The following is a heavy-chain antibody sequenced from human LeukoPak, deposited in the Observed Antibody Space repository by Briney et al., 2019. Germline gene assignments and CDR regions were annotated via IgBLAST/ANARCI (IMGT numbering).Heavy chain of an antibody. CDR1: GYTFTGYY. D-gene: IGHD6-13*01. J-gene: IGHJ6*02. V-gene: IGHV1-2*02. Sequence: ASVKVSFKASGYTFTGYYMHWVRQAPGQGLEWMGWINPNSGGTNYAQKFQGRVTMTRDTSISTAYMELSRLRSDDTAVYYCARGPRVGRQQPDYYYGMDVWGQGTTVTVSS. CDR2: INPNSGGT. CDR3: ARGPRVGRQQPDYYYGMDV.